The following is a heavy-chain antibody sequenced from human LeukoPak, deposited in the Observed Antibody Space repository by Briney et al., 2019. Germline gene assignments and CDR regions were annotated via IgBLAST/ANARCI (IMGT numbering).Heavy chain of an antibody. D-gene: IGHD3-10*01. J-gene: IGHJ6*03. CDR2: IYYSGST. CDR1: GGSISSSSYY. CDR3: ARPGDSYYYYMDV. V-gene: IGHV4-39*07. Sequence: AETLSLTCTVSGGSISSSSYYWGWIRQPPGKGLEWIGSIYYSGSTYYNPSLKSRVTISVDTSKNQFSLKLSSVTAADTAVYYCARPGDSYYYYMDVWGKGTTVTVSS.